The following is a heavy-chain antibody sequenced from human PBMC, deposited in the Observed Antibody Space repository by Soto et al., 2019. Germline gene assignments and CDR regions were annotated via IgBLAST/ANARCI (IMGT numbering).Heavy chain of an antibody. Sequence: QVQLQQWGAGLLTPSETLSLPCAVSGGAFSGHYWCWIRQLPGQGLEWIGEINHRGSTNSNPSLPTRVTISVDTATIQCSLKLSSVTAAHKAGYDCARVTGRYDYGIDVWGQGTTVTVSS. CDR1: GGAFSGHY. CDR2: INHRGST. V-gene: IGHV4-34*01. CDR3: ARVTGRYDYGIDV. J-gene: IGHJ6*01.